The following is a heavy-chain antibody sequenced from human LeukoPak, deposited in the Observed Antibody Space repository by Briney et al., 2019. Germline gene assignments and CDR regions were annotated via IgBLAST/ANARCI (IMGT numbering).Heavy chain of an antibody. V-gene: IGHV3-73*01. D-gene: IGHD3-22*01. Sequence: GGSLRLSCAASGFTFSGSAMHWVRQASGKGLEWVGRIRNKANSYATAYAASVKGRFTISRDDSKNTAYLQMNSLKTEDTAVYYCTNHQYYYDSSGYYYVVDYWGQGTLVTVSS. CDR1: GFTFSGSA. CDR2: IRNKANSYAT. J-gene: IGHJ4*02. CDR3: TNHQYYYDSSGYYYVVDY.